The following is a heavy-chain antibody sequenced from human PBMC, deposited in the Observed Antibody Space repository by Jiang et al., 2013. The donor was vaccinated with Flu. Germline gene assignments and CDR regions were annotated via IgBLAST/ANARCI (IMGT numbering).Heavy chain of an antibody. CDR3: ARDQSGGYNWFDP. V-gene: IGHV4-59*01. CDR1: GGSITSYH. Sequence: LVKPSETLSLTCTVSGGSITSYHWTWIRQPPGKGLDWIGSVYYSGTANYNPSLKSRVTISVDTSKNQFSLNLNSVTAADTAVYYCARDQSGGYNWFDPWGPGTLGHRLL. D-gene: IGHD3-3*01. J-gene: IGHJ5*02. CDR2: VYYSGTA.